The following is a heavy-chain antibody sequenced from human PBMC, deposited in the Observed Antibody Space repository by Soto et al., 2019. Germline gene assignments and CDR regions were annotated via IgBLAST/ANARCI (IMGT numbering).Heavy chain of an antibody. CDR3: ARARGRIAAAGPRGGAFDI. D-gene: IGHD6-13*01. J-gene: IGHJ3*02. Sequence: SQTLSLTCAVYGVSFSGYYWRWIRQPSGKGMEWIGEINHSGSTNYNPSLKSRVTISVDTSKNQFSLKLSSVTAADTAVYYCARARGRIAAAGPRGGAFDIWGQGTMVT. CDR1: GVSFSGYY. V-gene: IGHV4-34*01. CDR2: INHSGST.